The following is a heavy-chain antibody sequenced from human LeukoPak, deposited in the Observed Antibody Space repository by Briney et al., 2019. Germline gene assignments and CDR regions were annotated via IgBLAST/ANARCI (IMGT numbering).Heavy chain of an antibody. J-gene: IGHJ4*02. D-gene: IGHD5-18*01. CDR1: GYTFSNFW. Sequence: GGSLRLSCAAAGYTFSNFWMSWVRQAPGKGLEWVSAISGSGGSTYYADSVKGRFTISRDNSKNTLYLQMNSLRAEDTAVYYCAKENSYGSSDYFDYWGQGTLVTVSS. CDR3: AKENSYGSSDYFDY. V-gene: IGHV3-23*01. CDR2: ISGSGGST.